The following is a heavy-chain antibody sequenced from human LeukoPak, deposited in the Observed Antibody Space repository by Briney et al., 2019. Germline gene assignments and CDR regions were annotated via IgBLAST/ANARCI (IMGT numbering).Heavy chain of an antibody. V-gene: IGHV3-21*01. CDR1: GFTFSSSTFGSYT. CDR2: ISSTGTYI. D-gene: IGHD2-21*02. CDR3: ARDAGTWYSLIDY. Sequence: GGSLRLSCATSGFTFSSSTFGSYTMNWVRQAPGKGLEWVSSISSTGTYIYYTDSVKGRFTISRDNAKNTLYLQMNRLRAEDTAVYYCARDAGTWYSLIDYWGQGTLVTVSS. J-gene: IGHJ4*02.